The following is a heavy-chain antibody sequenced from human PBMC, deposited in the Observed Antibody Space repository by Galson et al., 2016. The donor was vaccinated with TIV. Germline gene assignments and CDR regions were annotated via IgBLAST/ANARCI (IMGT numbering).Heavy chain of an antibody. J-gene: IGHJ6*02. CDR1: GYTFTHYY. Sequence: SVKVSCKASGYTFTHYYMHWVRQAPGQGPEWMGRINPDSGGTDYAQKFQGRVTMTRDTSISTAYMDLSRLRSDDTAVYYCARHQPGYSSRFYPPRGGMDVWGQGTTVTVSS. CDR3: ARHQPGYSSRFYPPRGGMDV. D-gene: IGHD6-13*01. V-gene: IGHV1-2*06. CDR2: INPDSGGT.